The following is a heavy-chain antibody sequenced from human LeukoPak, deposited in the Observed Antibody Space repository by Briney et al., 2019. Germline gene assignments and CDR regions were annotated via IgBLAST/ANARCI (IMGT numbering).Heavy chain of an antibody. CDR2: IIPIFGTA. J-gene: IGHJ4*02. D-gene: IGHD2-2*01. V-gene: IGHV1-69*13. CDR1: GGTFSSYA. CDR3: ATAKGYCSSTSCYWAI. Sequence: SVKVSCKASGGTFSSYAISWVRQAPGQGLEWMGGIIPIFGTANYAQKFQGRVTITADESTSTAYMELSSLRSEDTAVYYCATAKGYCSSTSCYWAIWGQGTLVTVSS.